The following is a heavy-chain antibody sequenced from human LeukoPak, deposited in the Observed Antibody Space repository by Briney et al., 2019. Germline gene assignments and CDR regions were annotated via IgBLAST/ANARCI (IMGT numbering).Heavy chain of an antibody. D-gene: IGHD3-10*01. CDR2: ISSSSSYI. J-gene: IGHJ4*02. CDR1: GFTFSSYS. V-gene: IGHV3-21*01. CDR3: ARDVRVRGVWTFDY. Sequence: PGGSLRLSCAASGFTFSSYSMNWVRQAPGKGLEWVSSISSSSSYIYYADSVKGRFTISRDNAKNSLYLQMNSLRAEDTAVYYCARDVRVRGVWTFDYWGQGTLVTVSS.